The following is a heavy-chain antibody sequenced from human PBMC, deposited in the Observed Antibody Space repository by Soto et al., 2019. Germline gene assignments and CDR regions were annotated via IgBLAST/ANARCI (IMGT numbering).Heavy chain of an antibody. CDR3: ARGPRWGYCSGGSCYSLYYCDY. J-gene: IGHJ4*02. Sequence: QLQLQESGPGLVKPSETLSLTCPVSGGSISSSSYYWGWIRQPPGKGLEWIGSIYYSGSTYYNPSLTSRVTISEDTSKNQFSLKLSSVTAADTAVYYCARGPRWGYCSGGSCYSLYYCDYWSQGTLYTVSS. CDR1: GGSISSSSYY. V-gene: IGHV4-39*01. D-gene: IGHD2-15*01. CDR2: IYYSGST.